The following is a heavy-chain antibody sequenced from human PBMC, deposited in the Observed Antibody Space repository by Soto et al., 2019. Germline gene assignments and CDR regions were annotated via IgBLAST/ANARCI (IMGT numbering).Heavy chain of an antibody. V-gene: IGHV1-2*02. CDR2: INPNSGGT. CDR3: ARVGAYDFWSGYHRAFDI. CDR1: GYTFTGYY. Sequence: ASVKVSCKASGYTFTGYYMHWVRQAPGQGLEWMGWINPNSGGTNYAQKFQGRVTMTRDTSISTAYMELSRLRSDDTAVYYCARVGAYDFWSGYHRAFDIWGQGTMVTVSS. J-gene: IGHJ3*02. D-gene: IGHD3-3*01.